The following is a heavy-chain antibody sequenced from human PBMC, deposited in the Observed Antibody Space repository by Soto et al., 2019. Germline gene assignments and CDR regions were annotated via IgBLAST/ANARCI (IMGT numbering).Heavy chain of an antibody. CDR3: ARERTGPNYFDY. V-gene: IGHV1-8*01. J-gene: IGHJ4*02. CDR2: MDPNSGNT. Sequence: QVQLVQSGAEVKKPGASVKVSCKASGYTFTSYDINWVRQATGQGLEWMGWMDPNSGNTAYAQKFQGRVTMTRNTSISTAYMELSSLRSEDTAVYYCARERTGPNYFDYWGQGTLVTVSS. CDR1: GYTFTSYD. D-gene: IGHD1-7*01.